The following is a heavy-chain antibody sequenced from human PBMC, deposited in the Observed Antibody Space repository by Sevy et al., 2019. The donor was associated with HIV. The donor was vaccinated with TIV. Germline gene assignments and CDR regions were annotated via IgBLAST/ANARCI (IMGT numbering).Heavy chain of an antibody. Sequence: SETLSLTCTVSGGSISSHYWSWIRQPAGKGLEWIGRIFISGDTNYNPSLKSRVTLSVDTSKNQFSLKLSSVTAADTAVYFCAREDHLGYCSSTNCYPTYFDYWGQGTRSPSPQ. CDR3: AREDHLGYCSSTNCYPTYFDY. CDR1: GGSISSHY. V-gene: IGHV4-4*07. J-gene: IGHJ4*02. CDR2: IFISGDT. D-gene: IGHD2-2*01.